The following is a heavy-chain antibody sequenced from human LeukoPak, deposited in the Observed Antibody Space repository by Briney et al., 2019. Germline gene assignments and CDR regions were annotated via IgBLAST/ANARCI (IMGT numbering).Heavy chain of an antibody. J-gene: IGHJ2*01. CDR2: IYHSGST. V-gene: IGHV4-30-2*01. CDR3: ARQYCSSTSCTGPYFDL. D-gene: IGHD2-2*01. Sequence: SETLSLTCAVSGGSISSGGYSWSWIRQPPGKGLEWIGYIYHSGSTYYNPSLKSRVTISVDRSKNQFSLKLSSVTAADTAVYYCARQYCSSTSCTGPYFDLWGRGTLVTVSS. CDR1: GGSISSGGYS.